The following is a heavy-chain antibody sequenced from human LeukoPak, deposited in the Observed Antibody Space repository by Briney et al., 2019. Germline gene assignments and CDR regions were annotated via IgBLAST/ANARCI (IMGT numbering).Heavy chain of an antibody. CDR2: ISSSSSYI. V-gene: IGHV3-21*01. CDR3: ARDRLGYCGGDCYYRDWFDP. CDR1: GFTFSSYS. Sequence: GGSLRLSCAASGFTFSSYSMNWVRQAPGKGLEWVSSISSSSSYIYYADSVKGRFTISRDNAKNSLYLQMNSLRAEDTAVYYCARDRLGYCGGDCYYRDWFDPWGQGTLVTVSS. J-gene: IGHJ5*02. D-gene: IGHD2-21*02.